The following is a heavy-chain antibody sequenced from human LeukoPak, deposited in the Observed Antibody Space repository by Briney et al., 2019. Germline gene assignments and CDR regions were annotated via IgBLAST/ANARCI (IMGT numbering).Heavy chain of an antibody. CDR2: INPNSGGT. J-gene: IGHJ4*02. CDR1: GYTFTGYY. CDR3: AREYWNYDSSGMTTDY. Sequence: GASVKVSCKASGYTFTGYYMHWVRQAPGQGLERMGWINPNSGGTNYAQKFQGRVTMTGDTSISTAYMELSRLRSDDAAVYYCAREYWNYDSSGMTTDYWGQGTLVTVSS. V-gene: IGHV1-2*02. D-gene: IGHD3-22*01.